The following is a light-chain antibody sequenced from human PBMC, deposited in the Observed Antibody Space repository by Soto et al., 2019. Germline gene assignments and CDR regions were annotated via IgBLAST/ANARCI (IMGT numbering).Light chain of an antibody. Sequence: IVMKQSQGTLSVSPGERATLSCRASQNLGNKVGWYQQKPGQAPRLLIYGASTRATGIPVRFSGSGSGTECTLTITSLQSEDSAVYYCQEYNYWHPITFGGGTKVEIK. J-gene: IGKJ4*01. CDR3: QEYNYWHPIT. CDR2: GAS. CDR1: QNLGNK. V-gene: IGKV3-15*01.